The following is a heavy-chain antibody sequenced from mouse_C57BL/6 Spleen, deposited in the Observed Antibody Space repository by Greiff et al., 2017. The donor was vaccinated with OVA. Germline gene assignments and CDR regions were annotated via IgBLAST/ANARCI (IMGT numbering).Heavy chain of an antibody. CDR3: ARGGRYDYDALTY. CDR2: ISYDGSN. J-gene: IGHJ3*01. Sequence: EVQLQESGPGLVKPSQSLSLTCSVTGYSITSGYYWNWIRQFPGNKLEWMGYISYDGSNNYNPSLKNRISITRDTSKNQFFLKLNSVTTEDTATYYCARGGRYDYDALTYWGQGTLVTVSA. CDR1: GYSITSGYY. D-gene: IGHD2-4*01. V-gene: IGHV3-6*01.